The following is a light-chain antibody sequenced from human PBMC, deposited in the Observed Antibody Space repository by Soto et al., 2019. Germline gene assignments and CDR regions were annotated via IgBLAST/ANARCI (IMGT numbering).Light chain of an antibody. J-gene: IGKJ1*01. CDR3: QQYNNWPLS. V-gene: IGKV3-15*01. CDR2: GES. CDR1: QSVSSN. Sequence: EIVLTQSPGTLSLSPGERATLSCRASQSVSSNLAWYQQKTGQAPRLLIYGESTRATGIPDRFSGSGSGTELNLTISRLQSEDFAVYYCQQYNNWPLSCGQGTKVDIK.